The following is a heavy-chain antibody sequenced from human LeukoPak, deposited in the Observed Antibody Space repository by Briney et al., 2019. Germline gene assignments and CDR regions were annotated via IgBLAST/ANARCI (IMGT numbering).Heavy chain of an antibody. CDR2: ISYDGRKM. D-gene: IGHD3-22*01. CDR3: TRDYYDSSGYYYLPDY. J-gene: IGHJ4*02. Sequence: PGRSLRLSCVASGFTFSDYGIHWVRQAPGKGLGWVAVISYDGRKMKYADSVKGRFTISRVNSKDTLSLHMNTLRTEDTAVYYCTRDYYDSSGYYYLPDYWGQGTLVTVSS. CDR1: GFTFSDYG. V-gene: IGHV3-30*03.